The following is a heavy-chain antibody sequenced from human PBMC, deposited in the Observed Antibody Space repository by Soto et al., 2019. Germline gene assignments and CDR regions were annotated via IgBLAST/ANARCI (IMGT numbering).Heavy chain of an antibody. J-gene: IGHJ6*03. D-gene: IGHD6-13*01. CDR3: AKAGVKQQLDYYYYYYMDV. CDR2: ISGSGGST. Sequence: GGSLRLSCAASGLTFSSYAMSWVRQAPGKGLEWVSAISGSGGSTYYADSVKGRFTISRDNSKNTLYLQMNSLRAEDTAVYYCAKAGVKQQLDYYYYYYMDVWGKGTTVTVSS. V-gene: IGHV3-23*01. CDR1: GLTFSSYA.